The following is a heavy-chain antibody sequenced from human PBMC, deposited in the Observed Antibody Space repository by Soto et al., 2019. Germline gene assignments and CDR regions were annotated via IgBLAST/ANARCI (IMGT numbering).Heavy chain of an antibody. CDR2: IYYNGGT. J-gene: IGHJ4*02. V-gene: IGHV4-39*01. CDR3: ATCPNWGISGAFDY. CDR1: GGSISSSTYY. Sequence: PSETLSLTCTVSGGSISSSTYYWSWIRQPPGKGLEWIGSIYYNGGTYYYPSLNSRGTISVDTSRNQFSLRLRSVTAADTAVYYCATCPNWGISGAFDYWGRGTLVTVSS. D-gene: IGHD7-27*01.